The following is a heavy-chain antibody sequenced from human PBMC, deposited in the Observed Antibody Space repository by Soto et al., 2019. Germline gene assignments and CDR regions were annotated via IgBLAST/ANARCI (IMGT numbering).Heavy chain of an antibody. V-gene: IGHV4-39*01. CDR2: IYYSGST. D-gene: IGHD2-8*01. CDR3: ARQGGYCTNGVCPIRYNWFDP. CDR1: GGSISSSSYY. J-gene: IGHJ5*02. Sequence: SETLSLTCTVSGGSISSSSYYWGWIRQPPGKGLEWIGSIYYSGSTYYNPSLKSRVTISVDTSKNQFSLKLSSVTAADTAVYYCARQGGYCTNGVCPIRYNWFDPWGQGTLVTVYS.